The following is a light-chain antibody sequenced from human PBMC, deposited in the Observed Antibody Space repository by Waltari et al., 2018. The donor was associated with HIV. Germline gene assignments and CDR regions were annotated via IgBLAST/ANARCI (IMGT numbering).Light chain of an antibody. Sequence: SSVVSPPPSVSVAPGQTARMTCEGNNVGSKGVHWYQKKPDQAPILVIYYERDRPSGIPERFSGSNFGNTATLTITSVEAGDEADYYCQVWDSSSDHRGVFGGGTKLTVL. V-gene: IGLV3-21*04. J-gene: IGLJ3*02. CDR2: YER. CDR1: NVGSKG. CDR3: QVWDSSSDHRGV.